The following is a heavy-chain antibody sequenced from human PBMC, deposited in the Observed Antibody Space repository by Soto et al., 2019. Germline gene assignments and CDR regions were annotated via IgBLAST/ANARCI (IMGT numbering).Heavy chain of an antibody. V-gene: IGHV4-4*02. CDR3: ATTLSPYFTVVDG. J-gene: IGHJ6*02. CDR2: IYDSATP. CDR1: GVSITSSKW. Sequence: QLQLLESGPGLVKPSGTLSLTCGVSGVSITSSKWWNWVRQHPGTGLERTGEIYDSATPQYSPSPKSRVTISVDKSKDQGSLRLTSVTAADTAVDFCATTLSPYFTVVDGWGQGAAVVVSS.